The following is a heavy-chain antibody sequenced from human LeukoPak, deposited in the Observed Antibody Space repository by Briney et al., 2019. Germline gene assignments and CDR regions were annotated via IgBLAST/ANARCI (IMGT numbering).Heavy chain of an antibody. CDR3: AAGTSADF. Sequence: PGGSLRLSCVVSGIPFSDYYMNWIRQAPGKGLEWISYISSTSSYTDCADSVKGRFTISRDNAKSALYLQMNSLRLEDTAVYYCAAGTSADFWGQGTLVPVFS. J-gene: IGHJ4*02. CDR1: GIPFSDYY. D-gene: IGHD1-26*01. CDR2: ISSTSSYT. V-gene: IGHV3-11*03.